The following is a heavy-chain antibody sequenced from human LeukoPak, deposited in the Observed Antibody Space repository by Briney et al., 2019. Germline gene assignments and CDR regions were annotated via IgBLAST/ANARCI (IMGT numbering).Heavy chain of an antibody. CDR2: ISGSGTYI. J-gene: IGHJ6*03. CDR1: GFTFSSYS. D-gene: IGHD4-11*01. V-gene: IGHV3-21*01. Sequence: GGSLRLSCAACGFTFSSYSMNWVRQAPGKGLEWVSSISGSGTYIYYADSVQGRFTISRDNAKNSLYLQMNSLRAEDTAVYYCARVGYTNSFGYYYYYMDVWAKGTMVTVSS. CDR3: ARVGYTNSFGYYYYYMDV.